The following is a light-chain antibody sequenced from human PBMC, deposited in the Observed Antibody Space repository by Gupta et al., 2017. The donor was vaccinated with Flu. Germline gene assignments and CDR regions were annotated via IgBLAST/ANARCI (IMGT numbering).Light chain of an antibody. CDR2: QDK. V-gene: IGLV3-1*01. J-gene: IGLJ1*01. CDR1: KLGNRY. Sequence: TCSGEKLGNRYVCWYQQRPGQSPVLVMLQDKKRPSGITERCSGSNSGNTATLTISGAQPMDEAAYYCQTWDEDISVFGPGTTVTVL. CDR3: QTWDEDISV.